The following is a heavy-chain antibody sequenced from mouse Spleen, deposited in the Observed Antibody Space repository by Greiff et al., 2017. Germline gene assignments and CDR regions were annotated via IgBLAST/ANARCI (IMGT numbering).Heavy chain of an antibody. Sequence: EVKLVESGGGLVKPGGSLKLSCAASGFTFSSYAMSWVRQTPEKRLEWVATISSGGSYTYYPDSVKGRFTISRDNAKNTLYLQMSSLRSEDTAMYYCARGDYYGSSPLWYFDVWGAGTTVTVSS. J-gene: IGHJ1*01. D-gene: IGHD1-1*01. CDR1: GFTFSSYA. CDR3: ARGDYYGSSPLWYFDV. CDR2: ISSGGSYT. V-gene: IGHV5-9-1*01.